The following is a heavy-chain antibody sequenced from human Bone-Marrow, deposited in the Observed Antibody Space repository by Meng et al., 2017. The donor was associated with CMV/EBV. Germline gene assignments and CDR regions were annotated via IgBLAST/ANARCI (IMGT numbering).Heavy chain of an antibody. Sequence: ASVKVSCKASGYTFTDYYIQWVRQAPGQGLEWVGWIKPKSSGTNYAQKLQGRVTMTIDTSITTAYMELSSLRPDDTAVYYCARGVRAIPGVRLGCWGQGALVTVAS. D-gene: IGHD3-10*02. CDR1: GYTFTDYY. J-gene: IGHJ4*02. CDR3: ARGVRAIPGVRLGC. V-gene: IGHV1-2*02. CDR2: IKPKSSGT.